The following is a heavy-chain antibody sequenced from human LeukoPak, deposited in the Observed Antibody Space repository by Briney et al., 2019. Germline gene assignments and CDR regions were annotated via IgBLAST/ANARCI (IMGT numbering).Heavy chain of an antibody. V-gene: IGHV3-23*01. CDR2: ISGRGVST. D-gene: IGHD1-20*01. J-gene: IGHJ4*02. CDR1: GFTFSTYA. CDR3: AKAASGNWNDVSDY. Sequence: GGSLRLSCAASGFTFSTYAMSWVRQAPGKGLEWVSAISGRGVSTSYADSVGGRFTISRDNSKNTLYLQMNSLRAEDTAVYYCAKAASGNWNDVSDYRGQGTLVTVSS.